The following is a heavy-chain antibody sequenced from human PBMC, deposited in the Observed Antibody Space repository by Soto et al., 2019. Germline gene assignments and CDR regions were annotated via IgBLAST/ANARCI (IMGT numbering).Heavy chain of an antibody. J-gene: IGHJ4*02. V-gene: IGHV1-18*01. Sequence: QVQLVQSGAEVKKPGASVKVSGKSYGYTFSSYGLSWVRQAPGQGLEWMGWISAYSGNTVYTQRFKGRLTMATDTSTGTAYMELRSLRSDDTAVYYCARDSYQSSGYCDYWGQGTLVTVSS. CDR2: ISAYSGNT. CDR1: GYTFSSYG. CDR3: ARDSYQSSGYCDY. D-gene: IGHD3-22*01.